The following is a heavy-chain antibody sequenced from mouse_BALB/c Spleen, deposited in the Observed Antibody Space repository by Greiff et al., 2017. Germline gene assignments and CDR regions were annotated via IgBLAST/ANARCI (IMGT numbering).Heavy chain of an antibody. Sequence: EVQLKESGPGLVKPSQSLSLTCTVTGYSITSDYAWNWIRQFPGNKLEWMGYISYSGSTSYNPSLKSRISITRDTSKNQFFLQLNSVTTEDTATYYCARSEDYGPLDYWGQGTTLTVSS. CDR1: GYSITSDYA. CDR3: ARSEDYGPLDY. CDR2: ISYSGST. J-gene: IGHJ2*01. D-gene: IGHD2-4*01. V-gene: IGHV3-2*02.